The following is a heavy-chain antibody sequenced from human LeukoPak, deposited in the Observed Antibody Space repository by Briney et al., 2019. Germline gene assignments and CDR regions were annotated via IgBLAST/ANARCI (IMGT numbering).Heavy chain of an antibody. CDR2: IYYSGST. V-gene: IGHV4-39*01. J-gene: IGHJ4*02. CDR1: GGSISSSSYY. CDR3: ARLSYYYDSSGYYYDY. Sequence: SETLSLTCTVSGGSISSSSYYWGWIRQPPGKGLEWIGSIYYSGSTYYNPSLKSRVTISVDTSKNQFSLKLSSVTAADTAVYYCARLSYYYDSSGYYYDYWGQGTLVTVSS. D-gene: IGHD3-22*01.